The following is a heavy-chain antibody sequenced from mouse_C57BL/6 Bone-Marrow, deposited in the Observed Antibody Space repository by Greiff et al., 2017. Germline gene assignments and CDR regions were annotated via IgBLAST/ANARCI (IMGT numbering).Heavy chain of an antibody. CDR3: AKGSANRAVIVDY. V-gene: IGHV1-64*01. CDR2: IHPNSGST. J-gene: IGHJ4*01. D-gene: IGHD3-1*01. Sequence: VQLQQPGAELVKPGASVKLSCKASGYTFTSYWMHWVQQRPGQGLEWIGMIHPNSGSTNYNEKFKSKATLTVDKASSTAYMQLSSLTSEDSAVXYGAKGSANRAVIVDYWGQGTSGTVSS. CDR1: GYTFTSYW.